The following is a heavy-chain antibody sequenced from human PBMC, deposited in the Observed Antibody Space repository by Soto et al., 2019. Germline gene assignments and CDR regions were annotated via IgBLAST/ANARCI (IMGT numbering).Heavy chain of an antibody. V-gene: IGHV4-59*02. D-gene: IGHD3-22*01. J-gene: IGHJ4*02. Sequence: QVQLHESGPGLVKPSETLSLTCTVSGGSVRSYYWSWLRQPPGKGLEWIGCIFYTGSTNYNPSLKSRATLSGDTSKNQRSLRLSSVTAADTAVYYCARHYNNYETSGYDYWGQGTLVTVSS. CDR1: GGSVRSYY. CDR2: IFYTGST. CDR3: ARHYNNYETSGYDY.